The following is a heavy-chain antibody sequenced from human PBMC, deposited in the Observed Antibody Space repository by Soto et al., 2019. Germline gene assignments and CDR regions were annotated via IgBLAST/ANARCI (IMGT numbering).Heavy chain of an antibody. D-gene: IGHD3-22*01. CDR2: IKSKTDGGTT. V-gene: IGHV3-15*01. J-gene: IGHJ4*02. Sequence: GGSLRLSCAASGFTFSNAWMSWVRQAPGKGPEWVGRIKSKTDGGTTDYAAPVKGRFTISRDDSKNTLYLQMNSLKTEDTAVYYCTTGVVVITYDYWGQGTLVTVSS. CDR3: TTGVVVITYDY. CDR1: GFTFSNAW.